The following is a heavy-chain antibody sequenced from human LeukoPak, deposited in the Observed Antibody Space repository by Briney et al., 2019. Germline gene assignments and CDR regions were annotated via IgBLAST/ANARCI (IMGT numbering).Heavy chain of an antibody. D-gene: IGHD2-15*01. CDR3: ARGGLCSGGSCYDFDY. Sequence: ASVKVSCKASGYTFTSYDINWVRQATGQGLEWMGWMNPNSGNTGYAQKFQGRVTMTRNTSISTDYMELSSLRSEDTAVYYCARGGLCSGGSCYDFDYWGQGTLVTVSS. J-gene: IGHJ4*02. CDR1: GYTFTSYD. CDR2: MNPNSGNT. V-gene: IGHV1-8*01.